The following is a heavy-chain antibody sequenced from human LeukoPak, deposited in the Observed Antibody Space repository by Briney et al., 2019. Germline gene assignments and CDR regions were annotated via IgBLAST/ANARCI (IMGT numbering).Heavy chain of an antibody. J-gene: IGHJ4*02. Sequence: GRSLRLSCAASGFTFTSYTMHWVRQAPGKGLEWVAAISYDGGKYYADSVKGRFTISRDNSKNTLYLQMNSLRAEDTAVYFCARKSLWFKYYDYWGQRMLVTLSS. CDR3: ARKSLWFKYYDY. V-gene: IGHV3-30*04. CDR1: GFTFTSYT. CDR2: ISYDGGK. D-gene: IGHD3-10*01.